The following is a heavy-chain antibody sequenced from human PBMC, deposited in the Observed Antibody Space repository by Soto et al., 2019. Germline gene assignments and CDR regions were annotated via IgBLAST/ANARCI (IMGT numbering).Heavy chain of an antibody. CDR3: AREAGYCSRTSCYRRAFDT. CDR2: INTDGATS. CDR1: GFIFSGHW. D-gene: IGHD2-2*01. Sequence: EVQLVESGGDLVQPGGSLRLSCAASGFIFSGHWMHWVRQVPGKGLEWVSRINTDGATSTYADSVKGRFTISRHNAKNTRYMQMSARRAADTALYYCAREAGYCSRTSCYRRAFDTWGQGTTVTVSS. J-gene: IGHJ3*02. V-gene: IGHV3-74*03.